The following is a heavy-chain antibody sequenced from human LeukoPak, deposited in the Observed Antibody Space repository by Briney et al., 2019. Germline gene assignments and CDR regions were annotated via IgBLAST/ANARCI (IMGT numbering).Heavy chain of an antibody. Sequence: PSETLSLTCAVYGGSFSGYYWSWIRQPPGKGLEWIGEINHSGSTNYNPSLKSRVTISVGTSKNQFSLKLSSVTAADTAVYYCARGITDYDILTGLVQLWGQGTLVTVSS. CDR1: GGSFSGYY. V-gene: IGHV4-34*01. CDR3: ARGITDYDILTGLVQL. D-gene: IGHD3-9*01. J-gene: IGHJ4*02. CDR2: INHSGST.